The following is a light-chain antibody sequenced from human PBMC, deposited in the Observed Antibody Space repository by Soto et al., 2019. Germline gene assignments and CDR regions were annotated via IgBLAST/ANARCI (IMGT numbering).Light chain of an antibody. CDR2: EVN. CDR3: SSYVTNNVVI. Sequence: QSALTQPPSASGSHGQSVTISCTGTRDDVGGWNYVSWYQQHPGKAPKLLIYEVNKRPSGAPARFSGSKFGHTASLTVSGLQAEDEAVYYCSSYVTNNVVIFGGGTQLTVL. CDR1: RDDVGGWNY. V-gene: IGLV2-8*01. J-gene: IGLJ7*01.